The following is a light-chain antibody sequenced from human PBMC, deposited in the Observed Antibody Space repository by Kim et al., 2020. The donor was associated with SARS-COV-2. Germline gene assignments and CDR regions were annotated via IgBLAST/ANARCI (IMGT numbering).Light chain of an antibody. CDR1: SSDVGGYNY. J-gene: IGLJ3*02. V-gene: IGLV2-14*03. Sequence: GQSIPISCTGISSDVGGYNYVSWYQQYPGKAPKLIIYDVSQRPSGVSDRFSASKSGTTASLTISGLQAEDEADYYFSSYTTTKTWVFGGGTQLTVL. CDR3: SSYTTTKTWV. CDR2: DVS.